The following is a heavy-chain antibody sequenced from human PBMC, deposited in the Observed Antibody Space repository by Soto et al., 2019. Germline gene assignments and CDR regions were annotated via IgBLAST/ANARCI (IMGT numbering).Heavy chain of an antibody. D-gene: IGHD2-15*01. J-gene: IGHJ6*02. V-gene: IGHV2-5*02. CDR2: IYWDEDK. Sequence: QITLKESGPRLVKPTQTLTLTCTFSGFSLSSSGVGVGWIRQPPGKAPEWLALIYWDEDKRYSPSLKTRLTITKDTSTNEVVLTMTNMDPVDTGTYYCAHKGGRGAGMDVWGQGTTVTVSS. CDR3: AHKGGRGAGMDV. CDR1: GFSLSSSGVG.